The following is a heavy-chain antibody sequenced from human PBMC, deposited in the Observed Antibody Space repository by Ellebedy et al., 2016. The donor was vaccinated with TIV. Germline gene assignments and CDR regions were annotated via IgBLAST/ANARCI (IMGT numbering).Heavy chain of an antibody. J-gene: IGHJ5*02. D-gene: IGHD6-6*01. V-gene: IGHV1-69*02. CDR2: IIPLPAVV. CDR3: ATDLASHFDFDT. CDR1: GGTFSDFP. Sequence: AASVKVSCKTSGGTFSDFPINWVRQAPGQGLEWMGRIIPLPAVVDYAQKFQGRVTITADKSTSTVYMQLSSLTFEDTAVYYCATDLASHFDFDTWGRGTLVTVSS.